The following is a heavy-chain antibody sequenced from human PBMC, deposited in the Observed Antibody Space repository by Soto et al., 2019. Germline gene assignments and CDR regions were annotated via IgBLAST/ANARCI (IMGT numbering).Heavy chain of an antibody. CDR2: ISGSGGST. CDR1: GFTFSSYA. Sequence: GGSLRLSCAASGFTFSSYAMSWVRQAPGKGLEWVSAISGSGGSTYYADSVKGRFTISRDNSKNTLYLQMNSLRAEDTAVYYCVYTAFQISIAVAAGVWGQGTLVTVSS. CDR3: VYTAFQISIAVAAGV. J-gene: IGHJ4*02. D-gene: IGHD6-19*01. V-gene: IGHV3-23*01.